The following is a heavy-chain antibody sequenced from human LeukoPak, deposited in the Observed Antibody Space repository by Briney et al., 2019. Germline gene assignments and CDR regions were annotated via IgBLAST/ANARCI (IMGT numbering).Heavy chain of an antibody. Sequence: SETLSLTCTVSGGSISSGSYYWSWIRQPAGKGLEWIGRIYTSGSTNYNPSLMSRVTISVDTSKNQFSLKLSSVTAADTAVYYCARGVYYDFWSGYFNNWFDPWGQGTLVTVSS. J-gene: IGHJ5*02. D-gene: IGHD3-3*01. CDR1: GGSISSGSYY. CDR2: IYTSGST. V-gene: IGHV4-61*02. CDR3: ARGVYYDFWSGYFNNWFDP.